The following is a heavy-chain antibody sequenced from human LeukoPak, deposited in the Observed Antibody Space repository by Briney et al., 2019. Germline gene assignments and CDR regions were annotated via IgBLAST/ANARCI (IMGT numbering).Heavy chain of an antibody. CDR2: IYYSGST. D-gene: IGHD3-22*01. CDR1: GGSISSSSYY. J-gene: IGHJ5*02. Sequence: SETLSLTCTVSGGSISSSSYYWGWIRQPPGKGLEWIGSIYYSGSTYYNPSLKSRVTISVDTPKNQFSLKLGSVTAADTAVYYCARDGHYYDSSGYEDWFDPWGQGTLVTVSS. V-gene: IGHV4-39*07. CDR3: ARDGHYYDSSGYEDWFDP.